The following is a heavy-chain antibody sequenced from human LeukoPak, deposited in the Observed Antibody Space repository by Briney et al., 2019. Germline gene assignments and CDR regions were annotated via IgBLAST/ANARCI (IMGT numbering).Heavy chain of an antibody. Sequence: GGSLRLSCAASGFTFSSNDMHWVRQAPGKGLEWVAVISNDGSNKYYADSVKGRFTISRDNSKNTLYLQMNSLRAEYTAVYYCARDKSGSFFNYYYYGMDVWGQGTTVTVSS. CDR1: GFTFSSND. J-gene: IGHJ6*02. V-gene: IGHV3-30-3*01. CDR2: ISNDGSNK. D-gene: IGHD1-26*01. CDR3: ARDKSGSFFNYYYYGMDV.